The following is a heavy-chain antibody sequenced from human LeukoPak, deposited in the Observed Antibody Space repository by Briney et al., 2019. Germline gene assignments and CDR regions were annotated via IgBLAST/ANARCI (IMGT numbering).Heavy chain of an antibody. Sequence: SQTLSLTCAISGDSVSSNAAAWNWIRQSPSRGLEWLGRTYYRSKWYNDYAVSVKSRITINPDTSKNQLSLQLNSVTPEDTAVYYCARTIIVVVPAAITGYYYYYMDVWGKGTTVTVSS. CDR3: ARTIIVVVPAAITGYYYYYMDV. CDR1: GDSVSSNAAA. J-gene: IGHJ6*03. V-gene: IGHV6-1*01. CDR2: TYYRSKWYN. D-gene: IGHD2-2*02.